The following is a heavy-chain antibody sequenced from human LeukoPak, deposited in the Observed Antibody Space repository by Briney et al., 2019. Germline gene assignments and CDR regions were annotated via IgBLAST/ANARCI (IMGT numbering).Heavy chain of an antibody. V-gene: IGHV4-39*01. CDR2: IYYSGST. CDR1: GGSISSSSYY. J-gene: IGHJ4*02. CDR3: ARQESYYDFWSGYRYYFDY. D-gene: IGHD3-3*01. Sequence: SETLSLTCTVSGGSISSSSYYWGWIRQPPGKGLEWIGSIYYSGSTYYNPSLKSRVTISVDTSKNQFSLKLSSVTAADTAVYYCARQESYYDFWSGYRYYFDYWGQGVLVIVSS.